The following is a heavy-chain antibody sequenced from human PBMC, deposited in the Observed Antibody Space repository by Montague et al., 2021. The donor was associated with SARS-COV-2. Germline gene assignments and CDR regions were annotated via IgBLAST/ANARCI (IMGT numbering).Heavy chain of an antibody. CDR3: ARLKRYFDSSGSPSAFDF. V-gene: IGHV4-39*02. CDR1: GGSITNNIDD. J-gene: IGHJ3*01. Sequence: SETLSFTCTVSGGSITNNIDDWAWIRQPPGKGLEWFGSMYYTGNTXYNPSVKSRVTISVVTSKNHFTLKLSSVTAAETAVYYCARLKRYFDSSGSPSAFDFWGQGTKVTVSS. CDR2: MYYTGNT. D-gene: IGHD3-22*01.